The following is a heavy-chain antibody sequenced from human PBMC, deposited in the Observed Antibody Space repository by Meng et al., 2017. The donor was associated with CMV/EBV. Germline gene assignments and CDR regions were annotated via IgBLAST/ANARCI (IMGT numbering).Heavy chain of an antibody. CDR1: EGTFSSYA. J-gene: IGHJ4*02. D-gene: IGHD3-10*01. Sequence: SVKVSCKASEGTFSSYAISWVRQAPGQGLEWMGGIIPIFGTANYAQKFQGRVTITTDESTSTAYMELSSLRSEDTAVYYCASLRNMVRGGGYFDYWGQGTLVTVSS. CDR3: ASLRNMVRGGGYFDY. CDR2: IIPIFGTA. V-gene: IGHV1-69*05.